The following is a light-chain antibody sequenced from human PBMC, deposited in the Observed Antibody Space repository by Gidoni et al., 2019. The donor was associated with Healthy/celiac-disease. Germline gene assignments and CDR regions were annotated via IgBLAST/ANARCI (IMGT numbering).Light chain of an antibody. CDR3: QQRSNWGFT. Sequence: EIVLTQSPATRSLSPGERATLSCRASQGVSSYLAWYQQKPGQAPRLLIYDAANRATGIPARFSGSGPGPDFTLTISSLEPEAFAVYSCQQRSNWGFTFXPXTKVDIK. CDR1: QGVSSY. J-gene: IGKJ3*01. CDR2: DAA. V-gene: IGKV3D-11*01.